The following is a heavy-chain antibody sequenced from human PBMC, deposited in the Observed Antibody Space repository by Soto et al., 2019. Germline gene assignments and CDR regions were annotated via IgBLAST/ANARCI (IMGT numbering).Heavy chain of an antibody. Sequence: QVQLVQSGAEVKKPGASVKVSCKAPGYNFTGYYMHWVRQAPGQGLEWMGWINPNGGGTNYAQKFQGWVTMNRDKSISTVYVELSRLRSEDTAVYYCARGGGVWFGEDTHGMDVWGQGTTVTVSS. CDR2: INPNGGGT. CDR1: GYNFTGYY. CDR3: ARGGGVWFGEDTHGMDV. D-gene: IGHD3-10*01. V-gene: IGHV1-2*04. J-gene: IGHJ6*02.